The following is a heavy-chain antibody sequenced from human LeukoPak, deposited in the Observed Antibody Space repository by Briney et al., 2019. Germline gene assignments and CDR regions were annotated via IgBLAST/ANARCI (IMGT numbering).Heavy chain of an antibody. CDR2: MYISGNT. CDR1: GGSISSSY. D-gene: IGHD6-19*01. V-gene: IGHV4-4*07. CDR3: ARLSSSSAWIPFDY. J-gene: IGHJ4*02. Sequence: SETLSLTCTVSGGSISSSYWSWIRQPAGKGLEWIGRMYISGNTNYNPSLENRVTMSPDTAKNQFSLKLSSVTAADTAVYYCARLSSSSAWIPFDYWGQGTLVTVSS.